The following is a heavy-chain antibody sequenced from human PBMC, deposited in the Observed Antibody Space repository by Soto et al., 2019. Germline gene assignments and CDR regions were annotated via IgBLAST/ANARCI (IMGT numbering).Heavy chain of an antibody. CDR2: IFPADSDI. CDR1: GYIFSTNW. J-gene: IGHJ6*02. Sequence: GESLKISCKASGYIFSTNWIAWVRHVPVKGLEWMGSIFPADSDIRYNPSFQGQVTISVDKSIDTAYLQWSSLKASDTGTFYCAKHNYFGSGSSFCYYRSDLWGQGTTVTVSS. CDR3: AKHNYFGSGSSFCYYRSDL. D-gene: IGHD3-10*01. V-gene: IGHV5-51*01.